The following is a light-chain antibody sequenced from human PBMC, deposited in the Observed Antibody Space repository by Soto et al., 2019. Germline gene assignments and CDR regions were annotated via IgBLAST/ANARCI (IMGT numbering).Light chain of an antibody. V-gene: IGKV3-15*01. CDR1: RSVDTD. J-gene: IGKJ1*01. CDR3: HQYYDRPPWT. CDR2: ATS. Sequence: EILMTQSPATLSVSPGDSATLSCRASRSVDTDLAWYQQKPGQAPRLLVFATSARATGVPDRFRGSRSGTDFTLTISSLQPKNSATYYCHQYYDRPPWTFGQGNKVEI.